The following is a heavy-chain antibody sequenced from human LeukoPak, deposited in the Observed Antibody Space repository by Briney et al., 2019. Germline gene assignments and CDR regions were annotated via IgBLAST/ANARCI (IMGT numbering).Heavy chain of an antibody. CDR1: GVSISSYY. J-gene: IGHJ5*02. V-gene: IGHV4-59*13. CDR3: AGSGSYYAVGWFDP. CDR2: IYYCGST. D-gene: IGHD3-10*01. Sequence: PSETLSLTCTVSGVSISSYYGGWVRQPRGGGLEGGGYIYYCGSTNHNPSLKSRVTISVDTSKNQFSLKLSSVTAADTAVYYCAGSGSYYAVGWFDPWGQGTLVTVSS.